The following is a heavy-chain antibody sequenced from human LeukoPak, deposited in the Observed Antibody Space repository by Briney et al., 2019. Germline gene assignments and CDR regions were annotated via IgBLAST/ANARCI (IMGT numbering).Heavy chain of an antibody. D-gene: IGHD2-15*01. V-gene: IGHV4-34*01. J-gene: IGHJ6*03. Sequence: PSETLSLTCAVYGGSFSGYYWSWIRQPPGKGLEWIGEINHSGSTNYNPSLKSRVTISVDTSKNQFSLKLSSVTAADTAVYYCARHVRIGVGCSGGSCYYYYYYYMDVWGKGTTVTISS. CDR3: ARHVRIGVGCSGGSCYYYYYYYMDV. CDR2: INHSGST. CDR1: GGSFSGYY.